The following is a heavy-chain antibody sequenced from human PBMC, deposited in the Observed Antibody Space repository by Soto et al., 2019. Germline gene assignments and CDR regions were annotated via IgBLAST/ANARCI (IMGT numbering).Heavy chain of an antibody. CDR1: GFSFSSYA. V-gene: IGHV3-30-3*01. CDR2: ISYDGSNQ. Sequence: QVQLVESGGGVVQPGRSLRLSCAASGFSFSSYAMHWVRQAPGKGLEWMAVISYDGSNQYYADSVKGRFTISRDNSKNTLYLQMNNMRTEDTAVYYCARDLGLRWKYYGMDVWGQGTTVTVSS. D-gene: IGHD4-17*01. CDR3: ARDLGLRWKYYGMDV. J-gene: IGHJ6*02.